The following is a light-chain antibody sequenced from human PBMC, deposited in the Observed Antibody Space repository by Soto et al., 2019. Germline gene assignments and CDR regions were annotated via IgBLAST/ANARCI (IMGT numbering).Light chain of an antibody. CDR2: WAS. V-gene: IGKV4-1*01. Sequence: DIVMTQSPDSLAVSLGERATINCKSSQSVLFNSKNKNYLAWYQQKPGQPPKLLIYWASTRESGVPDRFSGSGSGTDSTLTISRLQAEDVADYYCQQYYNTPLTFGGGTKVDIK. CDR1: QSVLFNSKNKNY. J-gene: IGKJ4*01. CDR3: QQYYNTPLT.